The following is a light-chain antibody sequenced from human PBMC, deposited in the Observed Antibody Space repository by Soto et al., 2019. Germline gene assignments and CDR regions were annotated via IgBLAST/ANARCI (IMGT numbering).Light chain of an antibody. CDR1: VSDIGFYNF. CDR2: EVT. V-gene: IGLV2-14*01. CDR3: CSYTTSATLV. Sequence: QSALTQPASVSGSPGQSITISCTGTVSDIGFYNFVSWYQQYPGKAPKLMIYEVTYRPSGISDRFSGSKSGNTASLTISGLQAEDEADYYCCSYTTSATLVFGGGTKLTVL. J-gene: IGLJ2*01.